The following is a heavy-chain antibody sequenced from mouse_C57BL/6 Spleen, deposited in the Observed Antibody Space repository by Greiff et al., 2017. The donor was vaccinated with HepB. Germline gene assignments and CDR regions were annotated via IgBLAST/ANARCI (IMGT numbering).Heavy chain of an antibody. J-gene: IGHJ2*01. CDR3: ARGMVRDYFDY. CDR2: ISDGGSYT. Sequence: EVKVVESGGGLVKPGGSLKLSCAASGFTFSSYAMSWVRQTPEKRLEWVATISDGGSYTYYPDNVKGRFTISRDNAKNNLYLQMSHLKSEDTAMYYCARGMVRDYFDYWGQGTTLTVSS. V-gene: IGHV5-4*03. D-gene: IGHD2-2*01. CDR1: GFTFSSYA.